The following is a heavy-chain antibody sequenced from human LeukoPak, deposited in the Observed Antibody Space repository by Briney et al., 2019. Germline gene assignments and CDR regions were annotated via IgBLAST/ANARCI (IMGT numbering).Heavy chain of an antibody. V-gene: IGHV4-61*01. J-gene: IGHJ6*04. CDR3: ARALAGDYGSYYYYGMDV. CDR1: GGSFSSGSYY. D-gene: IGHD4-17*01. CDR2: IYYSGST. Sequence: PSETLSLTCTVSGGSFSSGSYYWSWIRQPPGTGLEWIGYIYYSGSTNYNPSLKSRVTISVDTSKNQFSLKLSSVTAADTAVYYCARALAGDYGSYYYYGMDVWGKGTTVTVSS.